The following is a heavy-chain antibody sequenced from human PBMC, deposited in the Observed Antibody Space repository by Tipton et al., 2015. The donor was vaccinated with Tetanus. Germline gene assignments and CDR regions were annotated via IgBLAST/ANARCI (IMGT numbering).Heavy chain of an antibody. V-gene: IGHV4-34*01. J-gene: IGHJ5*02. CDR1: GGSSSSFY. CDR2: INHRGAT. CDR3: AILPKHWLAPRGAP. D-gene: IGHD6-19*01. Sequence: TLSLTCAVYGGSSSSFYWSWIRQTPGKGLEWIGEINHRGATSYNPSLKSRATMSVDTSKNQFSLNLTSVTAADTAMYYSAILPKHWLAPRGAPWGQGILVTVSS.